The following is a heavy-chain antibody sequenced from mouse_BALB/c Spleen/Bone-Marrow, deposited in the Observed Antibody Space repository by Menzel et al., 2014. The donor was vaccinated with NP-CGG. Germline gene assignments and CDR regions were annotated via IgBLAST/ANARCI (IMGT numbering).Heavy chain of an antibody. D-gene: IGHD2-3*01. CDR2: ISYSGNT. CDR1: GDSITSGY. V-gene: IGHV3-8*02. J-gene: IGHJ2*01. Sequence: EVKLLESGPSLVKPSQTLSLPCSATGDSITSGYWNWIRKFPGNKLEYMGYISYSGNTYYNPSLKSRISITRDTSKNQYYLQLNSVATEDTATYYCATYDGYCFDYWGQGTTLTVSS. CDR3: ATYDGYCFDY.